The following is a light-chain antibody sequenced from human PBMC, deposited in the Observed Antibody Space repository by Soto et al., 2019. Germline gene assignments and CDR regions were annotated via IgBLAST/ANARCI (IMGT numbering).Light chain of an antibody. CDR1: QSVSSSY. J-gene: IGKJ5*01. CDR3: QQYNNWPPFT. CDR2: GAS. V-gene: IGKV3-15*01. Sequence: EIVLTQSPGTLSLSPGERATLSCRASQSVSSSYLAWYQQKPGQAPRLLIYGASTRATGIPARFSGSGSGTEFTLTISSLQSEDFAVYYCQQYNNWPPFTFGQGKRLEIK.